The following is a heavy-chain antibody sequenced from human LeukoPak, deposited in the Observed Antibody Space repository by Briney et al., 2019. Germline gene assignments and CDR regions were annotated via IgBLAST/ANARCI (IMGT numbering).Heavy chain of an antibody. CDR2: INSDGSST. CDR3: ARRGDSFAYYVY. CDR1: GFTFSDYY. J-gene: IGHJ4*02. Sequence: GGSLRLSCAASGFTFSDYYMSWLRQAPGKGLVWVSRINSDGSSTSYADSVKGRFTISRDNARNTLYLQMNSLRAEDTAYYYCARRGDSFAYYVYWGQGTLVTVSS. D-gene: IGHD3-22*01. V-gene: IGHV3-74*01.